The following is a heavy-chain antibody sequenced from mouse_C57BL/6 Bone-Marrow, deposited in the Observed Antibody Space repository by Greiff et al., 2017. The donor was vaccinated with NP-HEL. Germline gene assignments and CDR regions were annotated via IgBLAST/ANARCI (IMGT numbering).Heavy chain of an antibody. CDR1: GYAFSSSW. CDR2: IYPGDGDT. V-gene: IGHV1-82*01. D-gene: IGHD1-1*01. J-gene: IGHJ2*01. Sequence: VKLMESGPELVKPGASVKISCKASGYAFSSSWMNWVKQRPGKGLEWIGRIYPGDGDTNYNGKFKGKATLTADKSSSTAYMQLSSLTSEDSAVYFCARRGIYYYGSSFDYWGQGTTLTVSS. CDR3: ARRGIYYYGSSFDY.